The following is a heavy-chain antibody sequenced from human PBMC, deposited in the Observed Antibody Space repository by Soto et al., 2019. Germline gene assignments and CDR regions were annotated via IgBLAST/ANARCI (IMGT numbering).Heavy chain of an antibody. CDR2: ISGAGGVT. Sequence: EVQLLESGGGLGQPGGSLRLSCAVSGFTFSNYAMTWVRQAPGKGPEWVSSISGAGGVTHYADSVRGRFTISRDNSKNTLYLQMNSLRAEDTAVYYCAKDKSRGVTVTPNYWGQGTLVTVSS. CDR1: GFTFSNYA. D-gene: IGHD4-17*01. J-gene: IGHJ4*02. V-gene: IGHV3-23*01. CDR3: AKDKSRGVTVTPNY.